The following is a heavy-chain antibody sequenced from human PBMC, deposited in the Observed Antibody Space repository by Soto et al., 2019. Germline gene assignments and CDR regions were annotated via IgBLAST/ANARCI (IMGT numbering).Heavy chain of an antibody. Sequence: SETLSLTCTVSGGSISGYYWSWIRQPPGKGLEWIGYIYYSESTSYNPSLKSRVTLSVDTSRNQFSLNVNSVTAADTAIYYCARRGNNGGYLRSYDYWGQGSLVTVSS. CDR3: ARRGNNGGYLRSYDY. D-gene: IGHD3-22*01. J-gene: IGHJ4*02. CDR2: IYYSEST. CDR1: GGSISGYY. V-gene: IGHV4-59*08.